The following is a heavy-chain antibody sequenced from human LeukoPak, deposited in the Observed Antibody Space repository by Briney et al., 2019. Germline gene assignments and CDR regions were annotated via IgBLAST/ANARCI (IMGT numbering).Heavy chain of an antibody. V-gene: IGHV1-69*01. CDR3: ARSKQQLGPFDY. CDR1: GGTFSSYA. D-gene: IGHD6-13*01. CDR2: IIPIFGTA. J-gene: IGHJ4*02. Sequence: SVKVSCKASGGTFSSYAISWVRQAPGQGLEWMGGIIPIFGTANYAQKFQGRVTITADESTSTAYMELSSLRAEDTAVYYCARSKQQLGPFDYWGQGTLVTVSS.